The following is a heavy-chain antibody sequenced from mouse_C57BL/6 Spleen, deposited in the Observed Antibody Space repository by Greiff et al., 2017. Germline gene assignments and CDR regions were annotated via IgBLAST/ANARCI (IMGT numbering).Heavy chain of an antibody. CDR2: ISGGGGNT. V-gene: IGHV5-9*01. Sequence: EVMLVESGGGLVKPGGSLKLSCAASGFTFSSYTMSWVRQTPEKRLEWVANISGGGGNTYYPDSVKGRFTISRDNSKNTLYLQMSSLRSEDTALYYCARYVSWFAYWGQGTLVTVSA. CDR1: GFTFSSYT. J-gene: IGHJ3*01. CDR3: ARYVSWFAY.